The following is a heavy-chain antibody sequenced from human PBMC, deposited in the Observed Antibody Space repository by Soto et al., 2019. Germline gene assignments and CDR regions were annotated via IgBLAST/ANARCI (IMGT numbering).Heavy chain of an antibody. J-gene: IGHJ4*02. Sequence: GGSLRLSCAASGFTFSNAWMSWVRQAPGKGLEWVGHIKSKTDGGTTDYAAPVKGRFTISRDDSKNTLYLQMNSLKTEDTAVYYCTTLTYCSGGSCYALVDFDYWGQGTLVTVSS. CDR1: GFTFSNAW. D-gene: IGHD2-15*01. V-gene: IGHV3-15*01. CDR3: TTLTYCSGGSCYALVDFDY. CDR2: IKSKTDGGTT.